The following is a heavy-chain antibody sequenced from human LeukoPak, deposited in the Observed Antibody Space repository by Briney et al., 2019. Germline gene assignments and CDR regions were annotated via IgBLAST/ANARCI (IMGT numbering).Heavy chain of an antibody. CDR2: SNPNSGGT. J-gene: IGHJ4*02. CDR3: ARERMDTPMVTSFDY. V-gene: IGHV1-2*02. Sequence: ASVTVSFTASGYTFTDYYMHWVRQAPGQGLECVGWSNPNSGGTHYVQKFQGRVTMTRDTSISTDDMELSRLKSADTAVYCYARERMDTPMVTSFDYWGQGTLVTVS. D-gene: IGHD5-18*01. CDR1: GYTFTDYY.